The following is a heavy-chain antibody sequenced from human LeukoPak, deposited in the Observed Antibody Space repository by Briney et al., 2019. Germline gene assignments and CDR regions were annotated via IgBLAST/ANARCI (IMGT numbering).Heavy chain of an antibody. D-gene: IGHD1-1*01. V-gene: IGHV1-2*02. J-gene: IGHJ4*02. CDR2: INPSSDGT. CDR1: GYTFTCYY. CDR3: ARDGSLDY. Sequence: GASVKVSCKASGYTFTCYYMHWVRQAPGQGREWRGWINPSSDGTNYAQKFQGRVTLTRDTSISTAYMELSRLRSDDTAVYYCARDGSLDYWGQGTLVTVSS.